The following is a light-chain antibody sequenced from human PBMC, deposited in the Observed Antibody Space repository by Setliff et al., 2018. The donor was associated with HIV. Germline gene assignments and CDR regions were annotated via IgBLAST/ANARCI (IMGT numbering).Light chain of an antibody. CDR2: DVS. Sequence: QSALAQPASVSGSPGQPITISCTGTSSDVGGYNFVSWYQHHPGKAPILMIYDVSTRPSGVSNRFSGSKSDNTASLTISGLQAEDEADYYCSSYTSSSTLNVFGTGTKVTVL. CDR3: SSYTSSSTLNV. J-gene: IGLJ1*01. V-gene: IGLV2-14*03. CDR1: SSDVGGYNF.